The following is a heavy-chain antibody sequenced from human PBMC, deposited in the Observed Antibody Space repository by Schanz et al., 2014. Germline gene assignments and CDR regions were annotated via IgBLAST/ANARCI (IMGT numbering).Heavy chain of an antibody. V-gene: IGHV1-69*08. CDR2: INLYGGST. Sequence: QVQLVQSGAEVKKPGSSMKVSCKASGGTFSTYPINWLRQAPGQGLEWMGIINLYGGSTNYAQKFQGRVTFTADKSTSTAYMELSSLRSDDTAVYYCARGGGPEDVFDIWGQGTILTVSS. CDR3: ARGGGPEDVFDI. CDR1: GGTFSTYP. D-gene: IGHD5-12*01. J-gene: IGHJ3*02.